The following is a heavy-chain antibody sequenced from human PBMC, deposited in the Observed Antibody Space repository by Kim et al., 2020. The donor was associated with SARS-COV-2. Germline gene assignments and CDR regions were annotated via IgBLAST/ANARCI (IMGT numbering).Heavy chain of an antibody. Sequence: SVKVSCKASGGTFSSYAISWVRQAPGQGLEWMGGIIPIFGTANYAQKFQGRVTITADESTSTAYMELSSLRSEDTAVYYCARERVAAAGTDILKGGTFDYWGQGTLVTVSS. CDR1: GGTFSSYA. D-gene: IGHD6-13*01. CDR3: ARERVAAAGTDILKGGTFDY. J-gene: IGHJ4*02. V-gene: IGHV1-69*13. CDR2: IIPIFGTA.